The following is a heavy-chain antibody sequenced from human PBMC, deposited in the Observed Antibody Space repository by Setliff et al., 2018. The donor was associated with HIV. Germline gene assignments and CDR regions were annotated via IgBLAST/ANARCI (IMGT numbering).Heavy chain of an antibody. CDR2: IYYSGRT. D-gene: IGHD3-3*01. J-gene: IGHJ4*02. Sequence: SETLSLTCTVSGGSISSSSYYWGWIRQPPGKGLEWTGSIYYSGRTFHNPSLKSRVTISVDTSKNHFSLKLSSVTAADTAVYYCARQSYDFWSGPLGFDYWGQGTLVTVSS. CDR1: GGSISSSSYY. CDR3: ARQSYDFWSGPLGFDY. V-gene: IGHV4-39*01.